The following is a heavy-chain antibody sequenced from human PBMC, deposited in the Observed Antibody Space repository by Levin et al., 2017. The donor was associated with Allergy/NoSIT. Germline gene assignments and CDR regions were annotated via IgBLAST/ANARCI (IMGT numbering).Heavy chain of an antibody. V-gene: IGHV4-39*07. J-gene: IGHJ4*02. CDR3: ARDDYGDYGRLPGY. CDR2: IYYSGST. D-gene: IGHD4-17*01. CDR1: GGSISSSSYY. Sequence: SETLSLTCTVSGGSISSSSYYWGWIRQPPGKGLEWIGSIYYSGSTYYNPSLKSRVTISVDTSKNQFSLKLSSVTAADTAVYYCARDDYGDYGRLPGYWGQGTLVTVSS.